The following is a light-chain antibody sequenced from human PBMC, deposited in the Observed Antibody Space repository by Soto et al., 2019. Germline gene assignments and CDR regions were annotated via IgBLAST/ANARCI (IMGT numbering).Light chain of an antibody. CDR3: SSYTRSETYV. J-gene: IGLJ1*01. CDR2: DVS. Sequence: QSALTQPASVSGSPGQSIAISCTGTSSDIGAYNWVSWYQQHPGKAPKLMIYDVSYRPSGVSNRFSGSISGNTASLTISGLQAEDEAVYYCSSYTRSETYVFGSGTKVTVL. V-gene: IGLV2-14*03. CDR1: SSDIGAYNW.